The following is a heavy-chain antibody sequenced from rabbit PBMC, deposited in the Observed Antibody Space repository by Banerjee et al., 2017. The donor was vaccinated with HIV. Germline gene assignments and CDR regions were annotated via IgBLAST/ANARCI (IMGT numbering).Heavy chain of an antibody. J-gene: IGHJ4*01. CDR3: ARDWAGSGGGRITFDL. Sequence: QEQLVESGGGLVQPEGSLTLTCKASGFDFSSNAMCWVRQAPGKGLEWIACIYAGSGSTYYASWAKGRFTISKTSSTAVTLQMTSLTAADTATYFCARDWAGSGGGRITFDLWGPGTLVPS. D-gene: IGHD4-2*01. CDR2: IYAGSGST. V-gene: IGHV1S45*01. CDR1: GFDFSSNA.